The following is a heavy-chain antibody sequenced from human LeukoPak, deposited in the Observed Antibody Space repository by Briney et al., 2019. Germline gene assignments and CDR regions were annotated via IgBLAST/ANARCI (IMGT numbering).Heavy chain of an antibody. Sequence: SETLSLTCTVSGGSMSDYYWNWIRQPPGKGLEWIGSIFYSGSTNYNPSLKSRVTISVDTSKNQFSLKLSSVTAADTAVYYCASDRAGTSYAFDIWGQGTMVTVSS. CDR3: ASDRAGTSYAFDI. J-gene: IGHJ3*02. CDR2: IFYSGST. D-gene: IGHD1-1*01. CDR1: GGSMSDYY. V-gene: IGHV4-59*12.